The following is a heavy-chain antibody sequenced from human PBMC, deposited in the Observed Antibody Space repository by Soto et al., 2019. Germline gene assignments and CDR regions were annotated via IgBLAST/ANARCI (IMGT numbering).Heavy chain of an antibody. J-gene: IGHJ6*02. V-gene: IGHV4-4*07. CDR2: IFTSGNT. CDR3: SSGGLVSRFSGLEV. Sequence: SETLSLTCTVSGGSMNDYYWSWIRQPAGKGLEWIGRIFTSGNTNYNPSLRSRLTMSVDTSTNQVSLRLTSVTAADTAGYYCSSGGLVSRFSGLEVSGQGPTVTVS. CDR1: GGSMNDYY. D-gene: IGHD2-15*01.